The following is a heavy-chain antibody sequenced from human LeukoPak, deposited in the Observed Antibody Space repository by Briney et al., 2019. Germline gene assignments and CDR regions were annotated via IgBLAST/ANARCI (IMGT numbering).Heavy chain of an antibody. D-gene: IGHD6-13*01. CDR1: GFTFSSYA. V-gene: IGHV3-23*01. CDR3: ARVEYSSSWYPVDGAFDI. Sequence: PGGSLRLSCAASGFTFSSYAMSWVRQAPGKGLEWVSAISGSGGSTYYADSVKGRFTISRDNSKNALYLQMNSLRAEDTAVYYCARVEYSSSWYPVDGAFDIWGQGTMVTVSS. J-gene: IGHJ3*02. CDR2: ISGSGGST.